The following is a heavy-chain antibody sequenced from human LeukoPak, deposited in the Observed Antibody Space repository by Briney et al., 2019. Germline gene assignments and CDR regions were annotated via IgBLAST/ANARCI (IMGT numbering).Heavy chain of an antibody. CDR2: INPSGGST. J-gene: IGHJ6*02. D-gene: IGHD2-2*01. CDR1: GYTFTSYY. V-gene: IGHV1-46*01. CDR3: ARDTDVVVPAAYYYYYYGMDV. Sequence: ASVKVSCKASGYTFTSYYMHWVRQAPGQGLEWMGKINPSGGSTSYAQKFQGRVTMTRDTSTSTVYMELSSLRSEDTAVYYCARDTDVVVPAAYYYYYYGMDVWGQGTTVTVSS.